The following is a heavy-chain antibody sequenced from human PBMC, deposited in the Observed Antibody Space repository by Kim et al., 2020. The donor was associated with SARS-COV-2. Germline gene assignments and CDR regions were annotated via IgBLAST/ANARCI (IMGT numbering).Heavy chain of an antibody. J-gene: IGHJ6*02. Sequence: SETLSLTCTVSGGSISSYYWSWIRQPAGKGLEWIGRIYTSGSTNYNPSLKSRVTMSVDTSKNQFSLKLSSVTAADTAVYYCARDLGSSWYDYYYGMDVWGQGTTVTVSS. CDR2: IYTSGST. V-gene: IGHV4-4*07. CDR3: ARDLGSSWYDYYYGMDV. D-gene: IGHD6-13*01. CDR1: GGSISSYY.